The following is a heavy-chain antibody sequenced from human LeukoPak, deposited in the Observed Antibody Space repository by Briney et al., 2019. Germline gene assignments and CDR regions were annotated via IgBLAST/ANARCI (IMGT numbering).Heavy chain of an antibody. CDR1: GFTFSSYW. CDR2: IKQDGSEK. D-gene: IGHD4-23*01. Sequence: GGSLRLSCAASGFTFSSYWMTWVRQAPGKGLEWVANIKQDGSEKYYVDSEKGRFTISRDNAKSSLYLQMDSLRAEDTAVYYCARAIGKSEGYWGQGTLVTVSS. V-gene: IGHV3-7*01. J-gene: IGHJ4*02. CDR3: ARAIGKSEGY.